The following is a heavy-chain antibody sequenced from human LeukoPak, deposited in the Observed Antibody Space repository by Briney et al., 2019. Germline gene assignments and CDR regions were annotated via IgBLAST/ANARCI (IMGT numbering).Heavy chain of an antibody. J-gene: IGHJ4*02. Sequence: GGSLGLSCAASQFTFSNYWMSWVRQAPGKGLERVAHTSQDGTSIYYVDSVEGRFTISRDNAKNSLFLQMRSLRAEDTAMYYCASTFPYCSSGTCALGGQGTLVTVSS. CDR1: QFTFSNYW. D-gene: IGHD2-15*01. CDR2: TSQDGTSI. CDR3: ASTFPYCSSGTCAL. V-gene: IGHV3-7*01.